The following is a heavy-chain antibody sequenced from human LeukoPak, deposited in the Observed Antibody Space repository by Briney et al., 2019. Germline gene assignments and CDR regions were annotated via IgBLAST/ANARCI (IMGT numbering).Heavy chain of an antibody. D-gene: IGHD3-10*01. CDR2: IIGSGSRT. Sequence: GGSLRLSCAASAFTFSSHGMNCVRQAPGKGVEWVSGIIGSGSRTYYADSVRGRFTTSRDNSKNTLFLQMESLRAEDTAIFLCARSCLSDTGSYDCWGQGTLVTVSS. V-gene: IGHV3-23*01. CDR3: ARSCLSDTGSYDC. CDR1: AFTFSSHG. J-gene: IGHJ4*02.